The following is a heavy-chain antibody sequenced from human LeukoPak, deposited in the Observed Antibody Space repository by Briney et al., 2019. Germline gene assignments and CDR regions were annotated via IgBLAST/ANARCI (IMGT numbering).Heavy chain of an antibody. D-gene: IGHD6-19*01. J-gene: IGHJ5*02. CDR2: IKQDGSEK. V-gene: IGHV3-7*01. Sequence: GGSLRLSCAASGFTFSSYWMSRVRQATGKGREWVANIKQDGSEKNYVDSVKGRFTISRDNDKNSLYLQMNSLRAEDTAVYYCAREAGDSSGWYNWFDPWGQGTLVTVSS. CDR3: AREAGDSSGWYNWFDP. CDR1: GFTFSSYW.